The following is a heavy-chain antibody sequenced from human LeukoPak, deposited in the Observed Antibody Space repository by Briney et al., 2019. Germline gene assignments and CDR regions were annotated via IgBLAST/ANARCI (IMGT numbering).Heavy chain of an antibody. CDR3: ARADYGDYVYFDY. D-gene: IGHD4-17*01. CDR1: GFTFSSYW. J-gene: IGHJ4*02. CDR2: IKQDGSEK. V-gene: IGHV3-7*01. Sequence: GGSLRLSCAASGFTFSSYWMSWVRQAPGKGLEWVANIKQDGSEKYYVDSVKGRFTISRDNAKNSLYLQMNSLRAEDTAVYYCARADYGDYVYFDYWGQGTLATVSS.